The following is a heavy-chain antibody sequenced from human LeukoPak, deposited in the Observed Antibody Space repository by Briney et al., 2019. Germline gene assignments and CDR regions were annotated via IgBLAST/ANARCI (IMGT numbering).Heavy chain of an antibody. Sequence: ASVKVSCKASGYTFTGPYIHWMRQAPGQGLEWMGWINPNSGATKYAQKFQGRVTMTRDTSISTAYMELSRLRSDDTAVYYCAREGYYGSGLYWGQGTLVTVSS. CDR2: INPNSGAT. V-gene: IGHV1-2*02. CDR3: AREGYYGSGLY. J-gene: IGHJ4*02. CDR1: GYTFTGPY. D-gene: IGHD3-10*01.